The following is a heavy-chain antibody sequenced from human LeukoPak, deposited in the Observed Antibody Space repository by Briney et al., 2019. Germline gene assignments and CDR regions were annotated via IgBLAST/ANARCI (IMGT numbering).Heavy chain of an antibody. D-gene: IGHD6-19*01. J-gene: IGHJ4*02. Sequence: PEGSLRLSCAASGFTVSSNYMSWVRQAPGKGLEWVSVIYSGGSTYYADSVKGRFTISRDNSKNTLYLQMNSLRAEDTAVYYCARSEAVTGVVYDSWGQGTLVTVSS. V-gene: IGHV3-53*01. CDR2: IYSGGST. CDR3: ARSEAVTGVVYDS. CDR1: GFTVSSNY.